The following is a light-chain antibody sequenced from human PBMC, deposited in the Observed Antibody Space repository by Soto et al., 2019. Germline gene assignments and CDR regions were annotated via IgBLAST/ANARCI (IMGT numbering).Light chain of an antibody. V-gene: IGLV2-14*01. J-gene: IGLJ3*02. Sequence: QSALTQPASVSGSPGQSITISCTGTSSDVGGYNYVSWYQQHPGKAPKLMIYDVSNRPSGVSNRFSGSKSGNTASLTISGLQAEDEADYYCSSYPSSSTPWVFGGGTKLTVL. CDR2: DVS. CDR1: SSDVGGYNY. CDR3: SSYPSSSTPWV.